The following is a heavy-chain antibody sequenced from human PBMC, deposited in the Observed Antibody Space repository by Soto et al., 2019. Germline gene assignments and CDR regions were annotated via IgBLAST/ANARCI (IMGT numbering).Heavy chain of an antibody. Sequence: PGGSLRLSCAASGFSFSSYGMHWVRQAPGKGLEWVAVIWYDGSNKYYADSVKGRFTISRDNSKNTLYLQMNSLRAEDTAVYYCARGPNYYDMRGYQGELDFWVKGSLVPVSP. CDR3: ARGPNYYDMRGYQGELDF. D-gene: IGHD3-22*01. J-gene: IGHJ4*02. CDR1: GFSFSSYG. CDR2: IWYDGSNK. V-gene: IGHV3-33*01.